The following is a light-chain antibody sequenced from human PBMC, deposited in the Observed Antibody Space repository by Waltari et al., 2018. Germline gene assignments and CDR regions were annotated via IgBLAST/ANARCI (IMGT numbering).Light chain of an antibody. Sequence: DIQMTQSPSSLSASVGDRVTITCRASQSISNWLAWYQQKPGKAPILLIYKASILKSGVPSMFSRSGSGTQFTLTISSLHPGDFATYYCQQYNTYSSFSQGTKLEIK. CDR3: QQYNTYSS. V-gene: IGKV1-5*03. CDR1: QSISNW. CDR2: KAS. J-gene: IGKJ2*01.